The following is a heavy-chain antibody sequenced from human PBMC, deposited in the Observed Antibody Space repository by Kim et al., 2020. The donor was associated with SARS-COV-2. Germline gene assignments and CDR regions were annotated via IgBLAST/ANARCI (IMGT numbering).Heavy chain of an antibody. CDR3: ARGRHPGCSSTSCQKRFYDMDV. Sequence: SETLSLTCAVYGGSFSGYYWSWIRQPPGKGLEWIGEINHSGSTNYNPSLKSRVTISVTTSKNQFSLKLSSVTAADTAVYYCARGRHPGCSSTSCQKRFYDMDVWGKGTTVTVSS. CDR1: GGSFSGYY. V-gene: IGHV4-34*01. J-gene: IGHJ6*03. D-gene: IGHD2-2*01. CDR2: INHSGST.